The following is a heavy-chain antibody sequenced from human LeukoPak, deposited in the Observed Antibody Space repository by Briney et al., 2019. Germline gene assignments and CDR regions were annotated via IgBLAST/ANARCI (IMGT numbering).Heavy chain of an antibody. J-gene: IGHJ4*02. CDR3: ARLGSSSQVDY. CDR1: GFTFSSYA. D-gene: IGHD6-6*01. V-gene: IGHV3-23*01. Sequence: GGSLRLSCAASGFTFSSYAMTWVRQAPGKGLEWVSSISYSGYTTYYVESVKGRFTISRDNSNLYLQMNSLRAEDTAIYYCARLGSSSQVDYWGQGTLVTVSS. CDR2: ISYSGYTT.